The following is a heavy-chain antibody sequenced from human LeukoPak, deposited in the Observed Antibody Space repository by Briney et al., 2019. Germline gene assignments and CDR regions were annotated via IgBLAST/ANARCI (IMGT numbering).Heavy chain of an antibody. Sequence: SETLSLTCTVSGGSISSYYWSWIRQPPGKGLEWIGYIYYSGSTNYNPSLKSRVTISVDTSKNQFSLKLSSVTAADTAVYYCARDPGNDYVWGSYRYTPWYFDLWGRGTLVTVSS. CDR1: GGSISSYY. CDR3: ARDPGNDYVWGSYRYTPWYFDL. J-gene: IGHJ2*01. CDR2: IYYSGST. D-gene: IGHD3-16*02. V-gene: IGHV4-59*12.